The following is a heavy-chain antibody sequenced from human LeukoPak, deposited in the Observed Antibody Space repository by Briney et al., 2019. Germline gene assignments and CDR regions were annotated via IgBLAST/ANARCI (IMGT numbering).Heavy chain of an antibody. CDR3: ASRGVSSSWYRYDYYYYYGMDV. CDR2: IYYSGST. Sequence: PSETLSLTCTVSGGSISSYYWSWIRQPPGKGLEWIGYIYYSGSTNYNPSLKSRVTISVDTSKNQFSLKLSSVTAADTAVYYCASRGVSSSWYRYDYYYYYGMDVWGQGTTVTVSS. D-gene: IGHD6-13*01. J-gene: IGHJ6*02. V-gene: IGHV4-59*12. CDR1: GGSISSYY.